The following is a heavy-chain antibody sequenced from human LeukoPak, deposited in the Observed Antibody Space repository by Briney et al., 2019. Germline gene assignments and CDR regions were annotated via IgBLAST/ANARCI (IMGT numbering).Heavy chain of an antibody. V-gene: IGHV3-7*01. J-gene: IGHJ3*01. Sequence: GGSLRLSCTASGFTFSNYGMNWFRQAPGQGLEWEANIKRGGSERYYVDSVRGRFTISRDNAKNSLYLQMNNLRVEDTAVYYCEGGVTWGQGSMVTVSP. CDR2: IKRGGSER. CDR1: GFTFSNYG. CDR3: EGGVT. D-gene: IGHD5/OR15-5a*01.